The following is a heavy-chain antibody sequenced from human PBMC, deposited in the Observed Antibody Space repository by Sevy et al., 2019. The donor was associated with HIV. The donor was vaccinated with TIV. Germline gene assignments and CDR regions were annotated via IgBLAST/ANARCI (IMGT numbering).Heavy chain of an antibody. CDR3: ARGQWLVHDY. V-gene: IGHV4-39*01. CDR2: IYYSWST. Sequence: SETLSLTCTVSGGSISSSRYYWGWIRQPPGKGLEWIGSIYYSWSTYYDPSLKSRVTISVDTSKNQFSLKLSSVTATDTAVYYCARGQWLVHDYWGQGTLVTVSS. CDR1: GGSISSSRYY. D-gene: IGHD6-19*01. J-gene: IGHJ4*02.